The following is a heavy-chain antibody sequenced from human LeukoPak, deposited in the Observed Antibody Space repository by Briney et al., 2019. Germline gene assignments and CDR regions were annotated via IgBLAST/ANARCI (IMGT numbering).Heavy chain of an antibody. J-gene: IGHJ4*02. D-gene: IGHD3-22*01. CDR1: GFTFSSYA. CDR3: AKEGDMYYDSSGYYFDY. CDR2: ISGSGGST. Sequence: QPGGSLRLSCAASGFTFSSYAMSWVRQAPGKGLEWVSAISGSGGSTYYADSVKGRFTISSDNSKNTLYLQMNSLRAEDTAVYYCAKEGDMYYDSSGYYFDYWGQGTLVTVSS. V-gene: IGHV3-23*01.